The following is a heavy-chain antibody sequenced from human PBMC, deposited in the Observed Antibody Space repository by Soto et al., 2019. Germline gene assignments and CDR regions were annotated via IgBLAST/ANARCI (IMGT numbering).Heavy chain of an antibody. CDR3: ATEMGATQGPFDN. V-gene: IGHV3-23*01. CDR2: LSNTGRRT. CDR1: VFPFGANA. Sequence: HPGGSLRLSCVVSVFPFGANAMSWVRQAPGKGLEWVSGLSNTGRRTSYADSVKGRFNISRDNSENTVYLQMNSLRVEDTAVYYCATEMGATQGPFDNWGRGTLVTVSS. D-gene: IGHD1-26*01. J-gene: IGHJ4*02.